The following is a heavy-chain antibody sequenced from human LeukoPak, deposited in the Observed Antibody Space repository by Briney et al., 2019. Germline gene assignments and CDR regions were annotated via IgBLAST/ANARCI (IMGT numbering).Heavy chain of an antibody. V-gene: IGHV1-2*02. CDR2: INPNSGGT. CDR3: ARGSVDSSGWDAFDI. D-gene: IGHD6-19*01. CDR1: GYTFTGYY. J-gene: IGHJ3*02. Sequence: ASVKVSCKASGYTFTGYYMHWARQAPGQGLEWMGWINPNSGGTNYAQKFQGRVTMTRDTSISTAYMELSRLRSDDTAVYYCARGSVDSSGWDAFDIWGQGTMVTVSS.